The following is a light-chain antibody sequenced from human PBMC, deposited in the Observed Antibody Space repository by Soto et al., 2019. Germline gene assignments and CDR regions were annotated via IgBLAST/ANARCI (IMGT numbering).Light chain of an antibody. Sequence: ENVLTQSPGTLSLSPGERATLSCRASQSISSSYLAWYQQKPGQTPRLLIYHASNRATGIPDRFSGSGSGTDFTLTISRLEPEVFAVYYCQQYGVSLLTFGGGTKVEIK. V-gene: IGKV3-20*01. CDR3: QQYGVSLLT. CDR2: HAS. CDR1: QSISSSY. J-gene: IGKJ4*01.